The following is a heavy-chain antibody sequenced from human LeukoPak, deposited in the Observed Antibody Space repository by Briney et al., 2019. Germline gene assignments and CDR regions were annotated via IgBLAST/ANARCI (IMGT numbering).Heavy chain of an antibody. CDR2: FDPEDGET. CDR3: ATERRRRNYYDSSGYPLDAFDI. Sequence: ASVKVSCKVSGYTLTELSMHWVRQAPGKGLEWMGGFDPEDGETIYAQKFQGRVTMTEDTSTDTAYMELSSLRSEDTAVYYCATERRRRNYYDSSGYPLDAFDIWGQGTMVTVSS. J-gene: IGHJ3*02. D-gene: IGHD3-22*01. CDR1: GYTLTELS. V-gene: IGHV1-24*01.